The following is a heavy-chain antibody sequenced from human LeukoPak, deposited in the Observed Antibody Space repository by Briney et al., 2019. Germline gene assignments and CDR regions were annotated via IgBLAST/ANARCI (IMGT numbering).Heavy chain of an antibody. CDR3: ARGGSDYNNYAYPY. D-gene: IGHD4-11*01. CDR1: GFNFGEHA. V-gene: IGHV3-49*04. J-gene: IGHJ4*02. Sequence: GGSLRLSCRTSGFNFGEHAMTWVRQAPGKGLQWIGFIRSKLYGGSADYAASVKGRFYTSRDDSMRIVYLEMSSLRTDDTAVYFCARGGSDYNNYAYPYWGQGTLVTVSS. CDR2: IRSKLYGGSA.